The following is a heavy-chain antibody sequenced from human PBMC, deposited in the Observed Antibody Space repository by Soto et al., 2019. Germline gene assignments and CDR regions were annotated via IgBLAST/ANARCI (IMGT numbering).Heavy chain of an antibody. Sequence: PGGSLRLSCAASEFTFSTYEMNWVRQAPGKGLEWLSYISSSGYTMYYADSVKGRFIISRDNAKNSLFLQMNSLRAEDTAIYYCARGAGSGYDPTYNWFDPWGQGTLVTGSS. CDR1: EFTFSTYE. CDR2: ISSSGYTM. D-gene: IGHD5-12*01. CDR3: ARGAGSGYDPTYNWFDP. J-gene: IGHJ5*02. V-gene: IGHV3-48*03.